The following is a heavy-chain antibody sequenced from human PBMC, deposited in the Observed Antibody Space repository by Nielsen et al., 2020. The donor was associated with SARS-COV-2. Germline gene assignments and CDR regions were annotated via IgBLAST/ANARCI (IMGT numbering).Heavy chain of an antibody. V-gene: IGHV3-30*18. CDR1: GFTFSNYG. Sequence: GESLKISCAASGFTFSNYGMHWVRQVAGKGLERVATISYDGSDEHYADSVKGRFTISRDNSKNTLYLQLTSLRADDTAVYFCAKGGEGDFWSDPSPLDYWGQGTLVTVSS. J-gene: IGHJ4*02. CDR2: ISYDGSDE. CDR3: AKGGEGDFWSDPSPLDY. D-gene: IGHD3-3*01.